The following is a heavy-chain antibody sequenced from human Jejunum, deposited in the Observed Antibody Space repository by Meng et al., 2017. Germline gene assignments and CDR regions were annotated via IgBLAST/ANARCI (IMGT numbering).Heavy chain of an antibody. CDR1: GFTFSRYW. D-gene: IGHD6-13*01. CDR3: ARGVGVEVAGTLDY. Sequence: GESLKISCAASGFTFSRYWMHWVRQAPGKGLVWVSRIKTDGVGTSYADSVKGRFTISRDNAKNTLYLQMNSLRAEDTAVYFCARGVGVEVAGTLDYWGQGTLVTVSS. V-gene: IGHV3-74*03. J-gene: IGHJ4*02. CDR2: IKTDGVGT.